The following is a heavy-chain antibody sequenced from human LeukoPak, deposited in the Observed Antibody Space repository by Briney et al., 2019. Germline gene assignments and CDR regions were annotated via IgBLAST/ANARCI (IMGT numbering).Heavy chain of an antibody. CDR2: IYYSGST. J-gene: IGHJ5*02. V-gene: IGHV4-31*03. Sequence: SQTLSLTCTVSGGSISSGGYYWSWIRQHPGKGLEWIGYIYYSGSTYYNPSLKSRVTISVDTSKNQFSLKLSSVTAADTAVYYCARGRTTIRWFDPWGQGTLVTVSS. CDR1: GGSISSGGYY. CDR3: ARGRTTIRWFDP. D-gene: IGHD5-24*01.